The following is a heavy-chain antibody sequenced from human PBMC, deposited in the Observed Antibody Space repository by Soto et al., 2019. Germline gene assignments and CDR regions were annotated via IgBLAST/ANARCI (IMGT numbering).Heavy chain of an antibody. D-gene: IGHD2-15*01. CDR2: ISGSGGST. CDR1: GFTFNNYA. Sequence: EVQLSESGGGLVQPGGSLRLSCAASGFTFNNYAMNWVRQAPGKGLEWVSAISGSGGSTYYADSVKGRFTISRDNSKNALDLQMSSPRAEDTAVYYCTKGWYGHTVYDYWGQGTLVTVSS. V-gene: IGHV3-23*01. CDR3: TKGWYGHTVYDY. J-gene: IGHJ4*02.